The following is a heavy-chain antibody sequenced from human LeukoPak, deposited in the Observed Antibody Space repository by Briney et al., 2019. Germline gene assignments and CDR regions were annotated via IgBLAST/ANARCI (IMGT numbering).Heavy chain of an antibody. J-gene: IGHJ6*02. CDR1: GGSISSSSYN. V-gene: IGHV4-39*07. D-gene: IGHD1-26*01. CDR2: IYYSGST. Sequence: SETLSLTCTVSGGSISSSSYNWGWIRQPPGKGLEWIGSIYYSGSTYYNPSLKSRVTISVDTSKNQFSLKLSSVTAADTAVYYCATSGSYYYYYGMDVWGQGTTVTVSS. CDR3: ATSGSYYYYYGMDV.